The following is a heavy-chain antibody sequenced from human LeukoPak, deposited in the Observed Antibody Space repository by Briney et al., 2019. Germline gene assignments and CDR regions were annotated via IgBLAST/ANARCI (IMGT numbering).Heavy chain of an antibody. CDR2: IYYSGST. CDR3: ASGGSGSYWIDY. CDR1: GGSISSSSYY. J-gene: IGHJ4*02. D-gene: IGHD3-10*01. Sequence: KPSETLSLTCTVSGGSISSSSYYWGWIRQPPGKGLEWIGSIYYSGSTYYNPSLKSRVTISVDTSKNQFSLKLSSVTAADTAVYYCASGGSGSYWIDYWGQGTLVTVSS. V-gene: IGHV4-39*01.